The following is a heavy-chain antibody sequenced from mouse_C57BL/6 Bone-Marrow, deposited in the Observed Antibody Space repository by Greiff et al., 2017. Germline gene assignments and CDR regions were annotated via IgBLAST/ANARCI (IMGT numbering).Heavy chain of an antibody. CDR1: GYTFTSYW. D-gene: IGHD2-2*01. V-gene: IGHV1-69*01. Sequence: VQLQQPGAELVMHGASVTLSCKASGYTFTSYWMHWVKQRPGQGLEWIGDIDPSDSYTNYNQKFKGKSTLTVDKSSSTAYMQRSSLTSEDSAVYYCARDGYDWAWFAYGGQGTLVTVSA. J-gene: IGHJ3*01. CDR3: ARDGYDWAWFAY. CDR2: IDPSDSYT.